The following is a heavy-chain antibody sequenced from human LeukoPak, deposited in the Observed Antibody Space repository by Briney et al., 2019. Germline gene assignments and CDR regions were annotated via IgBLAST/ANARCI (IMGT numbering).Heavy chain of an antibody. CDR2: ISWDGGRT. D-gene: IGHD1-26*01. CDR1: GFPFDDFA. CDR3: AKDIGSGSYYHFDY. V-gene: IGHV3-43D*03. Sequence: GGSLRLSCAASGFPFDDFAMHWARQPPGKGLEWVSLISWDGGRTYYADSAKGRFTISRGNSKNSLYLQMNSLRAEDTALYYCAKDIGSGSYYHFDYWGQGTLVTVSS. J-gene: IGHJ4*02.